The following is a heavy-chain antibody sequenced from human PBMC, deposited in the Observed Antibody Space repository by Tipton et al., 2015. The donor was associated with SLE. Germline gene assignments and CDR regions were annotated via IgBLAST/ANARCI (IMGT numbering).Heavy chain of an antibody. CDR2: IFYCGR. D-gene: IGHD3-10*01. J-gene: IGHJ5*02. V-gene: IGHV4-59*08. Sequence: LSRVLSGGSFNSHYWTCIRQPPGKGLEWIGYIFYCGRSSLKSRVSISVDTSENQFSLELTSVTAADTAVYNCAGTYSPWSDPWGQGTLVTVSS. CDR3: AGTYSPWSDP. CDR1: GGSFNSHY.